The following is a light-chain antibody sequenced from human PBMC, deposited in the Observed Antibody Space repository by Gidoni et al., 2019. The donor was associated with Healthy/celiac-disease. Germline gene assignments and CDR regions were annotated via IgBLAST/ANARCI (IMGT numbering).Light chain of an antibody. CDR3: QQYNNWPLT. J-gene: IGKJ4*01. V-gene: IGKV3-15*01. CDR2: GAS. CDR1: QSVSSN. Sequence: EIVMTQSPATLSVSPGERATLPCRASQSVSSNLAWYQQKPGQAPRLLSYGASTRATGIPARFSGSGSGTEFTLTISSLQSEDFAVYYCQQYNNWPLTFXGXTKVEIK.